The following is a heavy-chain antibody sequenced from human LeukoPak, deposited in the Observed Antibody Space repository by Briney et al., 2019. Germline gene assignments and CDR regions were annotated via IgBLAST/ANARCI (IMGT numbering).Heavy chain of an antibody. Sequence: GSLRLSCAASGFTFSDYYMSWIRQPPGKELEWIGYIYYSGSTNYNPSLKSRVTISVDTSKNQFSLKLSSVTAADTAVYYCARGDGWSGPYYFDYWGQGTLVTVSS. CDR3: ARGDGWSGPYYFDY. J-gene: IGHJ4*02. CDR1: GFTFSDYY. CDR2: IYYSGST. D-gene: IGHD3-3*01. V-gene: IGHV4-59*01.